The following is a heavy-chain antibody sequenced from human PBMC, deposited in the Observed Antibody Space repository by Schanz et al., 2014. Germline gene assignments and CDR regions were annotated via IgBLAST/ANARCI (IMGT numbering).Heavy chain of an antibody. V-gene: IGHV3-23*04. CDR3: AKLLGIGSASYGMDV. J-gene: IGHJ6*02. Sequence: EVQLVESGGGLVQPGGSLRLSCAASGFSFSDYAMTWVRQVPGKRLEWVSVIGGSGSLTYYSESVRGRFIISRDNSKNTVSLQMRSLRAEDTAIYYCAKLLGIGSASYGMDVWGQGTTVTVSS. CDR2: IGGSGSLT. CDR1: GFSFSDYA. D-gene: IGHD1-26*01.